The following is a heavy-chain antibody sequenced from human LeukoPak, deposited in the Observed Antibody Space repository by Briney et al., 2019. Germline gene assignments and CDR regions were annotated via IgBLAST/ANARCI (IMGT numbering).Heavy chain of an antibody. CDR3: ARGVGRDGYNNPFDY. J-gene: IGHJ4*02. Sequence: SETLSLTCTVSGGSISSYYWSWIRQPPGKGVEWIGYIYYSGSTNYNPSLKSRVTISVDTSKNQFSLKLSSVTAADTAVYYCARGVGRDGYNNPFDYWGQGTLVTVSS. CDR1: GGSISSYY. D-gene: IGHD5-24*01. V-gene: IGHV4-59*01. CDR2: IYYSGST.